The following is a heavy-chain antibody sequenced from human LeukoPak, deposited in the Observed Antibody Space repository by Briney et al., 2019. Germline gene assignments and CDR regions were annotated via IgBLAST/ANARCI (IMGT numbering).Heavy chain of an antibody. D-gene: IGHD3-22*01. V-gene: IGHV4-59*08. CDR2: IDYSGSP. Sequence: SETLSLTCTVSGASISSYYWSWIRQPPGKRLEWIGYIDYSGSPNYNPSLKSRVTISVDTSKNQFSLKLSSVTAADMAVYYCARHGATMIVVEQNWFDPWGQGTLVTVSS. CDR3: ARHGATMIVVEQNWFDP. CDR1: GASISSYY. J-gene: IGHJ5*02.